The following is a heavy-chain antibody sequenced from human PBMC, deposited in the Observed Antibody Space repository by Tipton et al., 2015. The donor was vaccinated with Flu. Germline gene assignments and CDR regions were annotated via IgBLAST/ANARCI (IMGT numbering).Heavy chain of an antibody. D-gene: IGHD2-21*01. CDR1: GGSFSTAY. V-gene: IGHV4-4*07. CDR2: IYVSGST. Sequence: TLSLTCTVSGGSFSTAYWNWIRQPAGRGLEWIGRIYVSGSTNYNPSLKSRVIMSVDTSKNQFSLKLSSVTAADTAVYYCSRAPAYCGADCYYGAFDIWGRGTMVTVSS. CDR3: SRAPAYCGADCYYGAFDI. J-gene: IGHJ3*02.